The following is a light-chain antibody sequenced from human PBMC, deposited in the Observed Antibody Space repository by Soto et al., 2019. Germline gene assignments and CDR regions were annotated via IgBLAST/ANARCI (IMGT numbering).Light chain of an antibody. CDR2: DVT. CDR1: SSDIGGYNY. J-gene: IGLJ1*01. Sequence: QSAPTQPASVSGSPGQSITISCTGTSSDIGGYNYISWYQQQPDKGPKLIIYDVTNRPSGVSNRFSGSKSGNTASLTISGLQAEDEADYYCSSYSSSSTVRYVFGTGTKLTVL. CDR3: SSYSSSSTVRYV. V-gene: IGLV2-14*03.